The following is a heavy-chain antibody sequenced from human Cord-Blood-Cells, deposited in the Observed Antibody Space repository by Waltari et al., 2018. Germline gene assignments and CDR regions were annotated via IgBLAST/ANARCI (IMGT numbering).Heavy chain of an antibody. Sequence: QLQLQESGPGLVKPSETLSLTCTVSGGSISSSSYYWGWIRQPPGKGLEWIGSIYYSGRTYYNPSLNGRVTISVDTSKNQFSLKLSSVTAADTGVYYCARRGYCSGGSCYGLYYFDYWGQGTLVTVSS. D-gene: IGHD2-15*01. CDR3: ARRGYCSGGSCYGLYYFDY. V-gene: IGHV4-39*01. CDR2: IYYSGRT. J-gene: IGHJ4*02. CDR1: GGSISSSSYY.